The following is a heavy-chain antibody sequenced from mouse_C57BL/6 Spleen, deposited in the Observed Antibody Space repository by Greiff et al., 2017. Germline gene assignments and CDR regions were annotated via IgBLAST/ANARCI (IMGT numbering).Heavy chain of an antibody. D-gene: IGHD2-4*01. J-gene: IGHJ4*01. CDR1: GYSFTGYF. Sequence: EVKVVESGPELVKPGDSVKISCKASGYSFTGYFMNWVMQSHGQSLEWIGRINPYNGDTFYNQKFKGKATLTVDKSSSTAHMELRSLTSEDSAVYYCAIYYDYDYAMAYWGQGTSVTVSA. CDR2: INPYNGDT. V-gene: IGHV1-20*01. CDR3: AIYYDYDYAMAY.